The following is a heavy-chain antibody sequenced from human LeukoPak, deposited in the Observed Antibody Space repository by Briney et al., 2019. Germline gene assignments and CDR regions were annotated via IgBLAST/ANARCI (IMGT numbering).Heavy chain of an antibody. D-gene: IGHD4-17*01. Sequence: SETLSLTCTVSGGSVSNNNDYWSWIRQPPGKGLEWIGFIHYSGITYYNPSLKSRVTISVDSSKNQFSLNLNSVTASDTAVYHCARDPTVTTGGGYFDTWGPGTLVTVSS. V-gene: IGHV4-30-4*01. CDR3: ARDPTVTTGGGYFDT. J-gene: IGHJ5*02. CDR2: IHYSGIT. CDR1: GGSVSNNNDY.